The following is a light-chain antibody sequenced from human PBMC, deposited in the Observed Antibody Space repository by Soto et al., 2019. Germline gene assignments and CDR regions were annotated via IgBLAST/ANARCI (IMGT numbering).Light chain of an antibody. CDR2: SND. V-gene: IGLV1-44*01. Sequence: QSVLTQPPSASGTPGQRVTISCSGSSFNIGSNSVNWYQQLPGTAPKLLIYSNDRRPSGVPDRFSGSKSGTSASLAISGLQSVDEADYYCAAWDDSLNGYVFGTGTKVTVL. CDR3: AAWDDSLNGYV. J-gene: IGLJ1*01. CDR1: SFNIGSNS.